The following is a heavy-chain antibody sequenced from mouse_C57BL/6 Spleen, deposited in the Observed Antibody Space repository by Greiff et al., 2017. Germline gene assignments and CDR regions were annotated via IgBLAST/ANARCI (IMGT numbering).Heavy chain of an antibody. CDR1: GYTFTSYW. D-gene: IGHD3-2*02. J-gene: IGHJ4*01. V-gene: IGHV1-52*01. CDR3: ARGQLRQRGGAMDY. CDR2: IDPSDSET. Sequence: QVQLKESGAELMKPGASVKLSCMATGYTFTSYWLHWVKQRPIQGLEWIGNIDPSDSETHYNQKFKDKATLTVDKSSSTAYMPLSSLTSEDSAVYYCARGQLRQRGGAMDYWGQGTSVTVSS.